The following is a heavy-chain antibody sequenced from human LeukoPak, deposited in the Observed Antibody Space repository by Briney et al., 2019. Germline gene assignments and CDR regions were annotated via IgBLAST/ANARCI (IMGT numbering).Heavy chain of an antibody. V-gene: IGHV4-38-2*02. CDR3: ARAVITMVRGVIVPLPNWFDP. CDR2: IYYSGST. D-gene: IGHD3-10*01. J-gene: IGHJ5*02. CDR1: GYSISSGYY. Sequence: SETLSLTCTVSGYSISSGYYWGWIRQPPGKGLEWIGSIYYSGSTYYNPSLKSRVTISVDTSKNQFSLKLSSVTAADTAVYYCARAVITMVRGVIVPLPNWFDPWGQGTLVTVSS.